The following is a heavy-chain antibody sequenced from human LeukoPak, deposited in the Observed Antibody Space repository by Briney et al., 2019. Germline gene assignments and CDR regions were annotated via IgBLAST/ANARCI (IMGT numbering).Heavy chain of an antibody. Sequence: SVKVSSKASGGTFSSYAISWVQQAPGQGLEWMGRIIPILGIANYAQKFQGRVTITADKSTSTAYMELSSLRSEDTAVYYCARGDTAMVTWGQGTLVIVSS. V-gene: IGHV1-69*04. CDR3: ARGDTAMVT. D-gene: IGHD5-18*01. J-gene: IGHJ5*02. CDR2: IIPILGIA. CDR1: GGTFSSYA.